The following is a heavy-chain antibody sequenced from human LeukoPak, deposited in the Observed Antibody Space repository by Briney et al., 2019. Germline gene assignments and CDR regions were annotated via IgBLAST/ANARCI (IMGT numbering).Heavy chain of an antibody. Sequence: ASVKVSCKASGGTFSSYAISWVRQAPGQGLEWMGGIIIIFGTANFAQKFQGRVTITTDESTSTAYMELSSLRSEDTAVYYCARVPYYYDSSGYPPFDYWGQGTLVTVSS. J-gene: IGHJ4*02. V-gene: IGHV1-69*05. CDR3: ARVPYYYDSSGYPPFDY. CDR2: IIIIFGTA. CDR1: GGTFSSYA. D-gene: IGHD3-22*01.